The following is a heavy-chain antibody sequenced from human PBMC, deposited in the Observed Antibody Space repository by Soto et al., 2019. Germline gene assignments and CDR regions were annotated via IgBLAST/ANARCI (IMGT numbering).Heavy chain of an antibody. CDR2: ISGSGGST. J-gene: IGHJ4*02. V-gene: IGHV3-23*01. Sequence: AGGSLRLSCAASGFTFSSYAMSWVRQAPGKGLEWVSAISGSGGSTYYADSVKGRFTISRDNSKNTLYLQMNSLRAEDTAVYYCAKFSTKIAAAGTALDYWGQGTLVTVS. CDR3: AKFSTKIAAAGTALDY. D-gene: IGHD6-13*01. CDR1: GFTFSSYA.